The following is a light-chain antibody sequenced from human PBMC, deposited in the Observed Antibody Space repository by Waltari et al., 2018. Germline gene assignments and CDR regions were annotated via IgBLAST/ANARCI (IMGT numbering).Light chain of an antibody. CDR1: SGSVSTSYY. V-gene: IGLV8-61*01. CDR2: STN. Sequence: QTVVTQEPSFSVSPGGTVTLTCGLSSGSVSTSYYPSWYQQTPGQAPRTLIYSTNTRSSGVPARFSGSVRGNKAALTITGAQADDESDYYCVLYMGSVIWVFGGGNKLTVL. J-gene: IGLJ3*02. CDR3: VLYMGSVIWV.